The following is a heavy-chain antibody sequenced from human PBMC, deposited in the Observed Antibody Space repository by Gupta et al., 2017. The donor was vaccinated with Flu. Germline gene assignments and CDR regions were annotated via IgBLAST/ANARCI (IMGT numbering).Heavy chain of an antibody. CDR3: AKSAAKVAGSYYFDH. D-gene: IGHD6-19*01. V-gene: IGHV3-23*03. CDR1: GSTLSSYA. CDR2: IGIGDTGS. Sequence: EVQLLESGGGMVQPGGSLRLSCAASGSTLSSYAESWVRQAPGKGLEWVSSIGIGDTGSYYAGSVKGRFTISRDNSKNTLFLQMNSLRAEDAAVYYCAKSAAKVAGSYYFDHWGQGSLVTVSS. J-gene: IGHJ4*02.